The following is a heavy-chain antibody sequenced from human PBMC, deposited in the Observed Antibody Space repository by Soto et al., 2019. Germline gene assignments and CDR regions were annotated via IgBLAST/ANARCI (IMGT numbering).Heavy chain of an antibody. CDR1: GGSISSYY. V-gene: IGHV4-59*01. CDR3: ARVVPSYYDFWSGPIDY. J-gene: IGHJ4*02. CDR2: IYYSGST. D-gene: IGHD3-3*01. Sequence: SETLSLTCTVSGGSISSYYWSWIRQPPGKGLEWIGYIYYSGSTNYNPSLKSRVTISVDTSKNQFSLKLSSVTAADTAVYYCARVVPSYYDFWSGPIDYWGQGTLVTVS.